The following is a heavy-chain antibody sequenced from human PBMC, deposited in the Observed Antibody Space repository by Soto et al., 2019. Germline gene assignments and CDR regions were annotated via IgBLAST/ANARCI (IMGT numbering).Heavy chain of an antibody. CDR2: IKSKTDGGTT. CDR1: GFTFSNAW. CDR3: TTEEQLAPKTGFGY. J-gene: IGHJ4*02. Sequence: GGSLRLSCAASGFTFSNAWMNWVRQAPGKGLEWVGRIKSKTDGGTTDYAAPVKGRFTISRDDSKNTLYLQMNSLKTEDTAVYYWTTEEQLAPKTGFGYWGQGTLVTVSS. V-gene: IGHV3-15*07. D-gene: IGHD5-18*01.